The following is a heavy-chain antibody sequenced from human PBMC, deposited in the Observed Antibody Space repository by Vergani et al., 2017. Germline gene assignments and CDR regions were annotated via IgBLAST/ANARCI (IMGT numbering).Heavy chain of an antibody. D-gene: IGHD6-19*01. J-gene: IGHJ5*02. Sequence: QITLKESGPTLVKPTQTLTLTCTFSGFPLSTSGVGVGWIRQPPGKALEWLALIYWNDDKRYSPSLKSRLTITKDTPKNQVVLTMTNMDPVDTATYYCAHREVAGTGKYNWFDPWGQGTLVTVSS. V-gene: IGHV2-5*01. CDR3: AHREVAGTGKYNWFDP. CDR2: IYWNDDK. CDR1: GFPLSTSGVG.